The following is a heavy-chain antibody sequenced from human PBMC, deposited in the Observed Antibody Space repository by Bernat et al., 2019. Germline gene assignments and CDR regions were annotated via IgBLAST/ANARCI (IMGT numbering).Heavy chain of an antibody. CDR2: INHSGST. CDR3: ARGRHLIQLFFFIGAGTAKLAFDP. V-gene: IGHV4-34*01. J-gene: IGHJ5*02. D-gene: IGHD5-18*01. Sequence: QVQLQQWGAGLLKPSETLSLTCAVYGGSFSGYYWSWIRQPPGKGLEWIGEINHSGSTKYNTSLKSRVTISVDTSKNQFSLKLSSVTAADTAVYYCARGRHLIQLFFFIGAGTAKLAFDPWGQGTLVAVSS. CDR1: GGSFSGYY.